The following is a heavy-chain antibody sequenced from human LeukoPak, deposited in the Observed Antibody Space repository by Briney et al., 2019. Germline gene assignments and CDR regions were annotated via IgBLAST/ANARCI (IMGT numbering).Heavy chain of an antibody. D-gene: IGHD1-26*01. CDR3: AKESFGFRT. V-gene: IGHV3-30-3*01. CDR1: GFTFSSYA. CDR2: ISYDGSNK. J-gene: IGHJ5*02. Sequence: GGSLRLSCAASGFTFSSYAMHWVRQAPGKGLEWVAVISYDGSNKYYADSVKGRFTISRDNSKNTLYLQMDSLRAEDTAVYYCAKESFGFRTWGQGTLVTVSS.